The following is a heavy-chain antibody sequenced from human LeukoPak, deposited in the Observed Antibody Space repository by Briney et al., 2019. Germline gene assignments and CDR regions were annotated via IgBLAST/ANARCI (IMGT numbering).Heavy chain of an antibody. Sequence: GGSLRLSCAASGFSFSDAWMSWVRQIPGKGLEWVGRIESKTDGGTTDYAAPVKGRFTISRDDSKNTLYLQMNSLKTEDTAVYYCTTDYCSGGSCYDGLDYWGQGTLVTVSS. CDR3: TTDYCSGGSCYDGLDY. J-gene: IGHJ4*02. D-gene: IGHD2-15*01. CDR2: IESKTDGGTT. CDR1: GFSFSDAW. V-gene: IGHV3-15*04.